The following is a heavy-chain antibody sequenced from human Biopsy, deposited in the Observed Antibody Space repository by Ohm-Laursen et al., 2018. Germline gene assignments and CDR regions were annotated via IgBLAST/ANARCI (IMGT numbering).Heavy chain of an antibody. J-gene: IGHJ6*02. CDR3: ARDDYYYDLDV. CDR2: ISTYNGDT. V-gene: IGHV1-18*01. CDR1: GYTFTSYG. Sequence: GASVKVSCKASGYTFTSYGIDWVRQAPGQGLEWMGWISTYNGDTNYAQRFQGRVTMTTDTSTSTAYMELRGLTSDDTAVYYCARDDYYYDLDVWGQGTTVTVSS.